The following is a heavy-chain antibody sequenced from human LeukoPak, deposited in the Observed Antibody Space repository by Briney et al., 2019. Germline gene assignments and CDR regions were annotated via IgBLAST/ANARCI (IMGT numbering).Heavy chain of an antibody. J-gene: IGHJ4*02. CDR1: GGSISSGGYY. CDR3: ARGNEVVATAFSR. V-gene: IGHV4-31*03. D-gene: IGHD2-15*01. CDR2: IYYSGST. Sequence: SETLSLTCTVSGGSISSGGYYWSWIRQHPGKGLEWIGYIYYSGSTYYNPSLKSRVTISVDTSKNQFSLKLSSVTAADTAVYYCARGNEVVATAFSRWGQGTLVTVSS.